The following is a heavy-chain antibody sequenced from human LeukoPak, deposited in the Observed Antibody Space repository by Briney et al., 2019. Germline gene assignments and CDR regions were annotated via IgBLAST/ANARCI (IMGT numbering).Heavy chain of an antibody. CDR3: ARGVWSGYYSVPARVYVDY. CDR1: GGSFSGYY. Sequence: SETLSLTCAVYGGSFSGYYWSWIRQPPGKGLEWIGEINHSGSTNYNPSLKSRVTISVDTSKNQFSLKLSSVTAADTAVYYCARGVWSGYYSVPARVYVDYWGQGTLVTVSS. V-gene: IGHV4-34*01. CDR2: INHSGST. J-gene: IGHJ4*02. D-gene: IGHD3-3*01.